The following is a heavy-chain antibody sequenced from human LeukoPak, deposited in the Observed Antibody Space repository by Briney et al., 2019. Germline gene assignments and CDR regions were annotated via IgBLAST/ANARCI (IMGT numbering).Heavy chain of an antibody. Sequence: PGGSLRLSCAASGFTFSDYYMSWIRQAPGKGLEWVGWINQDESDKQYVDSVKGRFTISRDNAKNSIYLQMNSLRAEDTAVYYCARPHGTAYDIWGQGTMVTVSS. CDR2: INQDESDK. J-gene: IGHJ3*02. CDR1: GFTFSDYY. V-gene: IGHV3-7*01. CDR3: ARPHGTAYDI. D-gene: IGHD3-10*01.